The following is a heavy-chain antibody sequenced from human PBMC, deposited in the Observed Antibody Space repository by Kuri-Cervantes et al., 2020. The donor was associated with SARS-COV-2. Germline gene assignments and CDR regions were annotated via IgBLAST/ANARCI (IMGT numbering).Heavy chain of an antibody. CDR3: VRDGDHWNFDY. CDR1: QFNLSSHA. CDR2: ISGSGGST. Sequence: ETLSLTCAASQFNLSSHAVNWVRQAPGKGLEWVSAISGSGGSTYYADSVKGRFTISRDNSKNTLYLQMNSLRAEDTAVYYCVRDGDHWNFDYWGQGTLVTVSS. V-gene: IGHV3-23*01. J-gene: IGHJ4*02. D-gene: IGHD1-1*01.